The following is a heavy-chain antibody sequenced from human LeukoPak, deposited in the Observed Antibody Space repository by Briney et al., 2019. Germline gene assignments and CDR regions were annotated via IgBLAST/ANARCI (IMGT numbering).Heavy chain of an antibody. V-gene: IGHV3-30-3*01. CDR3: ARGTMGYYFDY. D-gene: IGHD3-10*01. J-gene: IGHJ4*02. Sequence: PGRSLRLSCAAPGFTSSSSAMHWVRQAPGKGLEWVSVISYDGSNKYYADSVMHRFTISRDNSKNTLYLQMNSLRAEDTAVYYCARGTMGYYFDYWGQGTLVSVSS. CDR2: ISYDGSNK. CDR1: GFTSSSSA.